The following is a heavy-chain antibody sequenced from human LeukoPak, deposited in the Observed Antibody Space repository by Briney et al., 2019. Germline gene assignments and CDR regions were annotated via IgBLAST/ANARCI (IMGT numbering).Heavy chain of an antibody. CDR3: VRSFSGSREY. V-gene: IGHV3-74*03. CDR1: GFTLSNYW. D-gene: IGHD5-24*01. Sequence: GESLKISCAASGFTLSNYWVHWVRQAPGEGLVWVSRINEPGTWPTYEDSVRGRFTISRDNAKNTVSLHMKNLRAEDTAVYYYVRSFSGSREYWGQGTLVTVSS. CDR2: INEPGTWP. J-gene: IGHJ4*02.